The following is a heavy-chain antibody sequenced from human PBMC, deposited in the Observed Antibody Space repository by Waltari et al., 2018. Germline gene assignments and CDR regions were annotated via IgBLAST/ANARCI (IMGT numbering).Heavy chain of an antibody. CDR2: IKTDGTEE. J-gene: IGHJ4*02. V-gene: IGHV3-7*01. Sequence: QLVESGGGLVQPGGSLRLSCVVSGFTFSSYWMSWVRQTPGKGLEWVANIKTDGTEEYYVDYVKGRFTISRDNAKNSLYLQMNSLRAEDTAVYYCARDDGIRTVDYWGQGTLVTVSS. D-gene: IGHD1-20*01. CDR3: ARDDGIRTVDY. CDR1: GFTFSSYW.